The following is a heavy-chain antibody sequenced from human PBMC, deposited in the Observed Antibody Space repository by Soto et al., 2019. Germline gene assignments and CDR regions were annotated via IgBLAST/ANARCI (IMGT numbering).Heavy chain of an antibody. CDR3: ARTGTRELTGYYYYYYYGMDV. D-gene: IGHD3-9*01. CDR1: GGSISSCY. J-gene: IGHJ6*02. V-gene: IGHV4-59*01. Sequence: PSETLSLTCTVSGGSISSCYWSWIRQPPGKGLEWIGYIYYSGSTNYNPSLKSRVTISVDTSKNQFSLKLSSVTAADTAVYYCARTGTRELTGYYYYYYYGMDVWGQGTTVTVSS. CDR2: IYYSGST.